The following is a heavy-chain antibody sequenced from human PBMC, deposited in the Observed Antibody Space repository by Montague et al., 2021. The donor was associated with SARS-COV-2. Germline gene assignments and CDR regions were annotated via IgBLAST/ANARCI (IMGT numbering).Heavy chain of an antibody. V-gene: IGHV3-48*01. CDR1: GFTFSNYN. J-gene: IGHJ6*02. Sequence: SLRLSCAASGFTFSNYNMNWVRQAPGKGLEWVSYISSSSSAIYYADSVKGRFTISRDNAKGSLYLQMNSLRGEDTAVFYCARVVGPTSYYYYGMDVWGQGNTVTVS. D-gene: IGHD1-26*01. CDR2: ISSSSSAI. CDR3: ARVVGPTSYYYYGMDV.